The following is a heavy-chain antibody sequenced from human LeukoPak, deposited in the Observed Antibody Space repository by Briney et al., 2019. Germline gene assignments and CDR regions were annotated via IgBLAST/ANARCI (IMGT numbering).Heavy chain of an antibody. V-gene: IGHV3-74*01. CDR2: INTDGSTT. CDR1: GFTFSNDW. Sequence: TGGSLRLSCAASGFTFSNDWMHWVRQAPGKGLVWVSRINTDGSTTTYAASVKGRFTISRDNAKNTLYLQMNSLRVEDTAVYYCARSRGGSYHYWGQGTLVTVSS. J-gene: IGHJ4*02. D-gene: IGHD3-16*02. CDR3: ARSRGGSYHY.